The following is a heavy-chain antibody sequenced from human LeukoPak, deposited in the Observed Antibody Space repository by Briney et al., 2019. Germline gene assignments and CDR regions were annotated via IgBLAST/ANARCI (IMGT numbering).Heavy chain of an antibody. Sequence: ASVKVSCKASGYTFTDYYIHWVRQAPGQGLEWMGIINPSGGNTKYAERFQARVTMTRDTSTSTVYMDLSSLRSEDTAVYYCARAQGYGDCDYWGQGTQVTVSS. J-gene: IGHJ4*02. V-gene: IGHV1-46*01. CDR3: ARAQGYGDCDY. CDR1: GYTFTDYY. CDR2: INPSGGNT. D-gene: IGHD4-17*01.